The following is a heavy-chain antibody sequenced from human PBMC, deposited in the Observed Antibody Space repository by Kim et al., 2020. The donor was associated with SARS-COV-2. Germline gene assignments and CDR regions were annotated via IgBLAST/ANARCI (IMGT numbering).Heavy chain of an antibody. J-gene: IGHJ4*02. Sequence: KFQGRVTMTRDTSTSTVYMELSSLRSEDTAVYYCARDLYYYDSSGYFQDYWGQGTLVTVSS. CDR3: ARDLYYYDSSGYFQDY. V-gene: IGHV1-46*01. D-gene: IGHD3-22*01.